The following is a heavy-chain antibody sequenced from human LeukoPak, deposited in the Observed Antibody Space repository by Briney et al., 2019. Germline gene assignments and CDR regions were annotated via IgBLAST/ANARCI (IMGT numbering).Heavy chain of an antibody. CDR1: GFTFSSYA. V-gene: IGHV3-30-3*01. Sequence: GRSLRLSCAASGFTFSSYAMHWVRQAPGKGLEWVAVISYDGSNKYYADSVKGRFTISRDNSKNTLYLQMNSLRAEDTAVYYCARGRTYSSGWYYFDHWGQGTLVTVSS. CDR2: ISYDGSNK. J-gene: IGHJ4*02. CDR3: ARGRTYSSGWYYFDH. D-gene: IGHD6-19*01.